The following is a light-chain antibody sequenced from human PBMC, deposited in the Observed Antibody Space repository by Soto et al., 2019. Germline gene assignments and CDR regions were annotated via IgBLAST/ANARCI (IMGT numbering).Light chain of an antibody. CDR1: QSVLYSSNNTNY. CDR3: QQYYSTLPT. Sequence: DIVMTQSPDSLAVSLGERATINCKSSQSVLYSSNNTNYLAWYQQKPGQPPKLLTYRASTRESGVPDRFSGSGSGTDFTLTISSLQAEDVAVYYCQQYYSTLPTFGQGTKVEIK. J-gene: IGKJ1*01. V-gene: IGKV4-1*01. CDR2: RAS.